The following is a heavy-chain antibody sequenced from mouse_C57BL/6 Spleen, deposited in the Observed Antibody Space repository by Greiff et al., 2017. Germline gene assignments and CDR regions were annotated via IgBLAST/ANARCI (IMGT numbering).Heavy chain of an antibody. CDR3: ARDSSGYVPYYFDY. CDR1: GYAFSSSW. D-gene: IGHD3-2*02. V-gene: IGHV1-82*01. J-gene: IGHJ2*01. Sequence: QVQLKESGPELVKPGASVKISCKASGYAFSSSWMNWVKQRPGKGLEWIGRIYPGDGDTNYNGKFKGKATLTADKSSSTAYMQLSSLTSEDSAVYFCARDSSGYVPYYFDYWGQGTTLTVSS. CDR2: IYPGDGDT.